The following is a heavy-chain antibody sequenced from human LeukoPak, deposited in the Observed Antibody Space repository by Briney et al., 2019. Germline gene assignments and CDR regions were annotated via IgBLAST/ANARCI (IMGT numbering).Heavy chain of an antibody. D-gene: IGHD3-10*01. Sequence: GSLRLSCAASGFTFSSYAMSWVRQAPGKGLEWVSAISGSGGSTYYADSVKGRFTISRDNSKNTLYLQMNSLRAEDTAVYYCAKVPNYYGSGSYYNPAFDYWGQGTLVTVSS. CDR2: ISGSGGST. CDR1: GFTFSSYA. CDR3: AKVPNYYGSGSYYNPAFDY. V-gene: IGHV3-23*01. J-gene: IGHJ4*02.